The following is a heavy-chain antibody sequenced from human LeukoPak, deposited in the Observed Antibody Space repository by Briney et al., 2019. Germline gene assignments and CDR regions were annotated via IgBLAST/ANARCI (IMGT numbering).Heavy chain of an antibody. CDR3: ARSHYYGSGSPYYYYMDV. J-gene: IGHJ6*03. Sequence: PSETLSLTCTVSGGSISSSSYYWGWIRQPPGKGLEWIGSIYYSGSTYYNPSLKSRVTISVDTSKNQFSLKLSSVTAADTAVYYCARSHYYGSGSPYYYYMDVWGKGTTVTVSS. D-gene: IGHD3-10*01. V-gene: IGHV4-39*07. CDR1: GGSISSSSYY. CDR2: IYYSGST.